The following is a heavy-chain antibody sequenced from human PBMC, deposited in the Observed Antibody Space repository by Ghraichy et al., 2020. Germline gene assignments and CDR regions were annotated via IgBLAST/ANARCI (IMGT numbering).Heavy chain of an antibody. CDR1: GFIFSGYW. CDR2: IKKDGSEK. D-gene: IGHD6-19*01. J-gene: IGHJ4*02. V-gene: IGHV3-7*01. Sequence: GGSLRHSCAASGFIFSGYWMSWVRQAPGKGPEWVANIKKDGSEKYYVDSVKGRFTISRDNAKNSLYLQMNSLRAEDTAVYYCARDLGGGWYFDYWGQGALVTVSS. CDR3: ARDLGGGWYFDY.